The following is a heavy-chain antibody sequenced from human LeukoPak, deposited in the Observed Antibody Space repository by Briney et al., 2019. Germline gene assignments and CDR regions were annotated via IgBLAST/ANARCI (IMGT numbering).Heavy chain of an antibody. V-gene: IGHV4-59*01. CDR1: GGSISSYY. CDR3: ARVSGVLRFGDYYYGMDV. J-gene: IGHJ6*02. D-gene: IGHD3-3*01. CDR2: IYYSGST. Sequence: SETLSLTCTVSGGSISSYYWSWIRQPPGKGLEWVGYIYYSGSTNYNPSLKSRVTISVDTSKNQFSLKLSSVTAADTAVYYCARVSGVLRFGDYYYGMDVWGQGTTVTVSS.